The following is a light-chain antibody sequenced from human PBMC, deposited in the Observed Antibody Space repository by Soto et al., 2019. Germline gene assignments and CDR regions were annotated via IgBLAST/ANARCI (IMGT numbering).Light chain of an antibody. CDR2: GAS. CDR3: QQYNNWPLT. J-gene: IGKJ4*01. Sequence: EIVMTQSPATLSVSPGERATLSCRASQSVSSNLAWYQQQPGQAPRLLIYGASTRATGFPARFSGSGSGTEFTLTISSLPSEDFAVYYCQQYNNWPLTFGGGTKVEIK. V-gene: IGKV3-15*01. CDR1: QSVSSN.